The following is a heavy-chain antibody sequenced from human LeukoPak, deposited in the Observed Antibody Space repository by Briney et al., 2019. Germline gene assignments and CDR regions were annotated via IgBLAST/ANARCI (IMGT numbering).Heavy chain of an antibody. D-gene: IGHD3-3*01. CDR3: ARDITIFGVVIADY. CDR2: ISCDGSNK. Sequence: PGRSLRLSCAASGFTFSSYAMHWVRQAPGKGLEWVAVISCDGSNKYYADSVKGRFTISRDNSKNTLYLQMNSLRGEDTAVYYCARDITIFGVVIADYWGQGTLVTVSS. CDR1: GFTFSSYA. V-gene: IGHV3-30*04. J-gene: IGHJ4*02.